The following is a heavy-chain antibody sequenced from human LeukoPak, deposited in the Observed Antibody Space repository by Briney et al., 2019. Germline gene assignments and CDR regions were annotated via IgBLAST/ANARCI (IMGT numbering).Heavy chain of an antibody. CDR3: AKGRVSPGSFHPCNWFDP. V-gene: IGHV3-23*01. CDR2: ISGGGGST. CDR1: GFTFSSYA. Sequence: GGSLRLSCAASGFTFSSYAMSWVRQAPGKGLEWVSAISGGGGSTYYADSVKGRFTISRDNSKNTLYLQLNSLRAEDTAVYYCAKGRVSPGSFHPCNWFDPWGQGTLVTVSS. J-gene: IGHJ5*02. D-gene: IGHD2-15*01.